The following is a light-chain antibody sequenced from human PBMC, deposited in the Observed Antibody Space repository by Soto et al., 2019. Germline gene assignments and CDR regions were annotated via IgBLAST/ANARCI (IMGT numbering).Light chain of an antibody. CDR1: QRISTAF. V-gene: IGKV3-20*01. CDR3: QQYSHSRWR. CDR2: GTS. J-gene: IGKJ1*01. Sequence: EIVLTQSPGTLSLSPGERATLSCRTTQRISTAFLAWYQQKPGQAPRLLIYGTSNRATGIPDMFSASGSGIDFTLTISRLEPEDFAVYYCQQYSHSRWRFGEGTKVEIK.